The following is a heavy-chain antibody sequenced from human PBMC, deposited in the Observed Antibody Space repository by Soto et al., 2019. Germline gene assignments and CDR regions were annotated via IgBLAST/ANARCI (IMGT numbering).Heavy chain of an antibody. D-gene: IGHD1-26*01. Sequence: GGSVRLSCAASGVSFDDYGMSWVRQAPGKGLEWVSGINWNGGSTGYADSVKGRFTISRDNAKNSLYLQMNSLRAEDTALYYCASGIVGATTYGMDVWGQGTTVTVSS. CDR1: GVSFDDYG. V-gene: IGHV3-20*04. CDR3: ASGIVGATTYGMDV. CDR2: INWNGGST. J-gene: IGHJ6*02.